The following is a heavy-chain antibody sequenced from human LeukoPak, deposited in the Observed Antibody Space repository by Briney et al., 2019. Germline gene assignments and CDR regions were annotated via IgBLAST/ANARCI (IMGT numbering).Heavy chain of an antibody. CDR2: IKSKTYGGTT. CDR1: GFTFSNAW. V-gene: IGHV3-15*01. Sequence: GGSLRLSCAASGFTFSNAWMSWVRQAPGKGLEWVGRIKSKTYGGTTDYAAPVKGRFIISRDDSKNTLYVQMNSLKTEDTAVYYCTTVSRVVPDYWGQGTLVTVSS. CDR3: TTVSRVVPDY. D-gene: IGHD3-3*01. J-gene: IGHJ4*02.